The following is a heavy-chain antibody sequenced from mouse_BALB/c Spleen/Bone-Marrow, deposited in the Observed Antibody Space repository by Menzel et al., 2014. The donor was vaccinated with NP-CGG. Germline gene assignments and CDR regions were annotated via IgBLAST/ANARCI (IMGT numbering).Heavy chain of an antibody. V-gene: IGHV2-3*01. J-gene: IGHJ3*01. Sequence: VHLVESGPGLVAPSQILSITCTVSGFSLTNYGISWVRRPPGKGLEWLGVIWGDGSTNHHSALISRLSISKDNSKSQVLLKLNSLQTDDTATYYCRGGPWFAYWGQGTLVTVSA. CDR3: RGGPWFAY. CDR2: IWGDGST. D-gene: IGHD3-3*01. CDR1: GFSLTNYG.